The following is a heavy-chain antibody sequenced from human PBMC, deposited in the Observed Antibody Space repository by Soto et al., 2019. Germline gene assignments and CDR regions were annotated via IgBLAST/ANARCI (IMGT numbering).Heavy chain of an antibody. CDR1: GFDFSNSW. J-gene: IGHJ6*02. Sequence: EVQLVESGGGLVQPGGSLRLSCAASGFDFSNSWIPWVRQGPGKGLVWVSHINRDGSGTTYADSVKGRFTISRDNAKNTVYLQMNSLRAEDTAVYYCAKATAYAMDVWGQGTTVTVSS. CDR3: AKATAYAMDV. D-gene: IGHD5-12*01. CDR2: INRDGSGT. V-gene: IGHV3-74*01.